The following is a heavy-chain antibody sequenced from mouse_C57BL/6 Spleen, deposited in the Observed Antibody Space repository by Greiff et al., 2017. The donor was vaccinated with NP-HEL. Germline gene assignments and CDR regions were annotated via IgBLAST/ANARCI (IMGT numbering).Heavy chain of an antibody. V-gene: IGHV5-4*03. CDR1: GFTFSSYA. CDR2: ISDGGSYT. CDR3: ASGGNYFGY. Sequence: EVKLVESGGGLVKPGGSLKLSCAASGFTFSSYAMSWVRQTPEKRLEWVATISDGGSYTYYPDNVKGRFTISRDNAKNNLYLQMSHLKSEDTAMYYCASGGNYFGYRGQGTTLTVSS. J-gene: IGHJ2*01.